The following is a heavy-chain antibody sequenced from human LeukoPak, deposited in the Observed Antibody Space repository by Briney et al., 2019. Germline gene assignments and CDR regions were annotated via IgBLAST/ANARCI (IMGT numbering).Heavy chain of an antibody. CDR2: INPNSGGT. Sequence: ASVKVSCKASGYTFTSYYVHWVRQAPGQGLEWMGRINPNSGGTNYAQKFQGRVTMTRDTSISTAYMELSRLRSDDTAVYYCAREGDYYYGMDVWGQGTTVTVSS. CDR1: GYTFTSYY. CDR3: AREGDYYYGMDV. V-gene: IGHV1-2*06. J-gene: IGHJ6*02.